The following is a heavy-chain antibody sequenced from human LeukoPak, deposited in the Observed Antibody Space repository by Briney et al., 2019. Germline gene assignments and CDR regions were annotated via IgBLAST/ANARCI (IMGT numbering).Heavy chain of an antibody. J-gene: IGHJ4*02. V-gene: IGHV3-23*01. Sequence: GESLRLSCAASGFTFTTYWLGWVRQAPGKGLEWVSGISRIGGSTHYADSVKGRFTISRDNSKNILYLQMNSLRAEDTALYYCAKDFVGTGNFRGGDYWGQGTLVTVSS. D-gene: IGHD1-1*01. CDR1: GFTFTTYW. CDR2: ISRIGGST. CDR3: AKDFVGTGNFRGGDY.